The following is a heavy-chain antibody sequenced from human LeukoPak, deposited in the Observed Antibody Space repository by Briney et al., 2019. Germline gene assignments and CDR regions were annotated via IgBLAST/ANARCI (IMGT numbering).Heavy chain of an antibody. V-gene: IGHV3-30*18. D-gene: IGHD6-19*01. CDR3: AKTYSSGWYMDY. CDR1: EFTFSSYG. CDR2: ISYDGSNK. Sequence: GGSLRLSCAASEFTFSSYGMHWVRQAPGKGLEWVAVISYDGSNKYYADSVKGRFTISRDNSKNTLYLQMNSLRAEDTAVYYCAKTYSSGWYMDYWGQGTLVTVSS. J-gene: IGHJ4*02.